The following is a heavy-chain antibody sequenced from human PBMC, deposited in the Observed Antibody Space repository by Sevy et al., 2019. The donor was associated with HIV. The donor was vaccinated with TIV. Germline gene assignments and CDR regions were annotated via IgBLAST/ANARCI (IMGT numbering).Heavy chain of an antibody. CDR3: ARAGTPRKGIGVVPAARGFDY. CDR2: FDPEDGET. CDR1: GYTLTELS. J-gene: IGHJ4*02. V-gene: IGHV1-24*01. D-gene: IGHD2-2*01. Sequence: ASVKVSCKVSGYTLTELSMHWVRQAPGKGLEWMGGFDPEDGETIYAQKFQGRVTITADESTSTAYMELSSLRSEDTAVYYCARAGTPRKGIGVVPAARGFDYWGQGTLVTVSS.